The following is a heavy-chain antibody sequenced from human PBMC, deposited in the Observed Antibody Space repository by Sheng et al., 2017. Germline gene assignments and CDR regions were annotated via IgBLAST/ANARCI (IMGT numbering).Heavy chain of an antibody. CDR2: IYYSGST. D-gene: IGHD3-22*01. CDR1: GGSISSGGYY. J-gene: IGHJ5*02. V-gene: IGHV4-31*11. CDR3: ARANSMIVVVPRDWFDP. Sequence: QVQLQESGPGLVKPSQTLSLTCAVSGGSISSGGYYWSWIRQHPGKGLEWIGYIYYSGSTYYNPSLKSRVTISVDTSKNQFSLKLSSVTAADTAVYYCARANSMIVVVPRDWFDPGAREPWSPVSS.